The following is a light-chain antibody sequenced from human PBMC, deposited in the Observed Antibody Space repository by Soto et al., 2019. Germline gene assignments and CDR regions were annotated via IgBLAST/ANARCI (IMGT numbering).Light chain of an antibody. V-gene: IGLV2-14*01. CDR2: DVT. Sequence: QSALTQPASVSGSPRQSITISCTGTTNDVGLYNYVSWYQRHPGKAPKLMIYDVTNRPSGVSYRFSGSKSGNTASLTISGLQVEDEAEYYCSSYTITTSYVFGTGTKVTVL. J-gene: IGLJ1*01. CDR1: TNDVGLYNY. CDR3: SSYTITTSYV.